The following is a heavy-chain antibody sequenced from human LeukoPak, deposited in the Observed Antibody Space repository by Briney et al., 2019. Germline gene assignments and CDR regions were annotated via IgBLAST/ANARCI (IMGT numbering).Heavy chain of an antibody. CDR1: GGSISSYY. J-gene: IGHJ5*02. D-gene: IGHD4-17*01. V-gene: IGHV4-59*01. CDR3: ARDLYYGDYGHWFDP. Sequence: KTSETLSLTCTVSGGSISSYYWSWIRQPPGKGVEWIGYIYYSGSTNYNPSLKSRVTISVDTSKNQFSLKLSSVTAADTAVYYCARDLYYGDYGHWFDPWGQGTLVTVSS. CDR2: IYYSGST.